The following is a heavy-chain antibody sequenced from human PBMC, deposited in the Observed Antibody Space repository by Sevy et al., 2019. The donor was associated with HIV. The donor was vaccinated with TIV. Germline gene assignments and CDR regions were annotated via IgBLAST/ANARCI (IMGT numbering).Heavy chain of an antibody. Sequence: SETLSLTCTVSGGSISSSSYYWGWIRQPPGKGLDWIGSIYYSGSTYYNPSLKSRVTISVDTSKNQFSLKLSSVTAADTAVYYCARSYYDILTGYYGGPWSRFDPWGQGTLVTVSS. CDR1: GGSISSSSYY. CDR2: IYYSGST. J-gene: IGHJ5*02. V-gene: IGHV4-39*01. D-gene: IGHD3-9*01. CDR3: ARSYYDILTGYYGGPWSRFDP.